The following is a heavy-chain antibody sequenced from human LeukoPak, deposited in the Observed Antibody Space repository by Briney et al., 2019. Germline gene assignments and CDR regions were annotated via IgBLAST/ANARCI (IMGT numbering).Heavy chain of an antibody. V-gene: IGHV3-23*01. Sequence: GGSLRLSCAASGFTFSSYAMSWVRQAPGKGLEWVSAISGSGGSTYYADSVKGRFTISRDNSKNTLYLQMNSLRAEDTAVYYCAKCSQLRYFDWLLSALDYWGQGTLVTVSS. CDR3: AKCSQLRYFDWLLSALDY. D-gene: IGHD3-9*01. CDR2: ISGSGGST. CDR1: GFTFSSYA. J-gene: IGHJ4*02.